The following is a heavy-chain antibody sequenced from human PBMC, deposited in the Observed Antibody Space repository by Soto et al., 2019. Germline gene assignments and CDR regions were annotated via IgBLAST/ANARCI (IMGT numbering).Heavy chain of an antibody. CDR1: GGSISSSSYY. CDR3: ARPLYYYDSLGY. CDR2: IYYSGST. D-gene: IGHD3-22*01. Sequence: PSETLSLTCTVSGGSISSSSYYWGWIRQPPGKGLEWIGSIYYSGSTYYNPSLKSRVTISVDTSKNQFSLKLSSVTAADTAVYYCARPLYYYDSLGYWGQGTLVTVSS. V-gene: IGHV4-39*01. J-gene: IGHJ4*02.